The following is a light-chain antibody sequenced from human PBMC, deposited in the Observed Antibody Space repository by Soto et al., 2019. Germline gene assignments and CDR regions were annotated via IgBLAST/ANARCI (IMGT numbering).Light chain of an antibody. V-gene: IGLV1-40*01. CDR2: GNS. J-gene: IGLJ1*01. CDR3: QSYDSSLSGYV. CDR1: SSNIGAGYD. Sequence: VLTQPPSVSGAPGQRVTISCTGSSSNIGAGYDVHWYQQLPGTAPKLLIYGNSDRPSGVPDRFSGSKSGTSASLAITGLQAEDEADYYCQSYDSSLSGYVFGTGTKVT.